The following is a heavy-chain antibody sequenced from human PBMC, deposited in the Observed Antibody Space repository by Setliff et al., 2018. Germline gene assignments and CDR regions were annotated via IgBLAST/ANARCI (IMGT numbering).Heavy chain of an antibody. Sequence: SETLSLTCTVSGGSISSSSYYWGWIRLPPGKRLEWIGTIYYSGSTYYNPSLKSRVTISVDTSKNQFSLKLSSVTAADTAVYHCARHASPYSSGWYPMAAWFDPWGQGTLVTVSS. V-gene: IGHV4-39*01. CDR2: IYYSGST. CDR1: GGSISSSSYY. CDR3: ARHASPYSSGWYPMAAWFDP. D-gene: IGHD6-19*01. J-gene: IGHJ5*02.